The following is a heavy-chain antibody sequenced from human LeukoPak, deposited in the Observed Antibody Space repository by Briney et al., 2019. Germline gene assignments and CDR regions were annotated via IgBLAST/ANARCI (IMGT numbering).Heavy chain of an antibody. V-gene: IGHV4-34*01. CDR2: INHSGST. D-gene: IGHD3-10*01. CDR3: ARPIRYYYGSGRTDYYYYMDA. Sequence: PSETLSLTCAVYGGPFSGYYWSWIRQPPGKGLEWIGEINHSGSTNYNPSLKSRVTISVDTSKNQFSLKLSSVTAADTAVYYCARPIRYYYGSGRTDYYYYMDAWGKGTTVSVSS. CDR1: GGPFSGYY. J-gene: IGHJ6*03.